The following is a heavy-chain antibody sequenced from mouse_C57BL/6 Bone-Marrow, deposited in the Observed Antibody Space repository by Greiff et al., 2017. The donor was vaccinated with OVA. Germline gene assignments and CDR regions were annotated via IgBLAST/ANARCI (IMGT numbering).Heavy chain of an antibody. CDR3: ARDGAYYGNYLMAY. J-gene: IGHJ3*01. CDR2: ISDGGSYT. CDR1: GFTFSSYA. Sequence: EVKLVESGGGLVKPGGSLKLSCAASGFTFSSYAMSWVRQTPEKRLEWVATISDGGSYTYYPDNVKGRFTISRDNAKNNLYLQMSHLKSEDTAMYYCARDGAYYGNYLMAYWGQGTLVTVSA. V-gene: IGHV5-4*01. D-gene: IGHD2-10*01.